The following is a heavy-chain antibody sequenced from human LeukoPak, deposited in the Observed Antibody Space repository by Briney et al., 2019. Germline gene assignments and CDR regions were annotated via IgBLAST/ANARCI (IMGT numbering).Heavy chain of an antibody. J-gene: IGHJ2*01. D-gene: IGHD2-21*02. CDR2: ISGSGGST. Sequence: GGSLRLSCAASGFTFSSYAMSWVRQAPGKGLEWVSAISGSGGSTYYADSVKGRFTISRDNSKNTLYLQMNSLRAEDTAVYYCAKGQSRHILVVTATYWYFDLWGRGTLVTVSS. CDR3: AKGQSRHILVVTATYWYFDL. V-gene: IGHV3-23*01. CDR1: GFTFSSYA.